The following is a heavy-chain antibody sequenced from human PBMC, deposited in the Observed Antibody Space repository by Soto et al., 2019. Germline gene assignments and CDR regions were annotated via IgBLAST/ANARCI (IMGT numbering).Heavy chain of an antibody. CDR2: XYYSGXT. D-gene: IGHD3-3*01. Sequence: PXXTLSLTCTVSRGSIISYYWSWIRQPPGKGLEWIGYXYYSGXTHYNHYLKSXXTISVDTXXNQFYLKLSSVTAADTAVYYCARRQLPSGYLDYWGQGTLVTVSS. CDR3: ARRQLPSGYLDY. CDR1: RGSIISYY. V-gene: IGHV4-59*08. J-gene: IGHJ4*02.